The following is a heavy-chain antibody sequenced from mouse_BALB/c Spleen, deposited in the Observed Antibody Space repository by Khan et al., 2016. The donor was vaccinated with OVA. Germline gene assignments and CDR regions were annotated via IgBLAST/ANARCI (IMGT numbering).Heavy chain of an antibody. CDR1: GYTFTEYT. CDR2: FNPNNGGT. CDR3: TRSEYYADYWFFDV. Sequence: EVQLQQSGPELVKPGASVRISCKTSGYTFTEYTMHWVKQSHGKSLEWLGGFNPNNGGTSYNQKFKGKATLTVEKSSSTAYMELRSLTSEESAVDYCTRSEYYADYWFFDVWGAGTTVTVSS. J-gene: IGHJ1*01. V-gene: IGHV1-18*01. D-gene: IGHD1-1*01.